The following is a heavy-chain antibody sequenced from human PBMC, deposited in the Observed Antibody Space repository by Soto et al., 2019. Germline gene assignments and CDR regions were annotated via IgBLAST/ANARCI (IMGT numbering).Heavy chain of an antibody. CDR1: GFTFSSYA. D-gene: IGHD6-13*01. Sequence: GGSLRLSCAASGFTFSSYAMSWVRQVPGKGLEWVSAISGSGGSTYYADSVKGRFTISRDNSKNTLYLQMNSLRAEDTAVYYCAKAAYSSSWYRGGARFDPWGQGTLVTVSS. J-gene: IGHJ5*02. CDR2: ISGSGGST. V-gene: IGHV3-23*01. CDR3: AKAAYSSSWYRGGARFDP.